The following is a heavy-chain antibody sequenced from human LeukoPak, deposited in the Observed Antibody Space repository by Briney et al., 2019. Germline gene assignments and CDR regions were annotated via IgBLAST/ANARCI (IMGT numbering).Heavy chain of an antibody. CDR1: GLTFSDHW. CDR2: IKTDGSEA. J-gene: IGHJ3*01. CDR3: AREVGPYAAGPGAT. Sequence: GGSLRLSCEVSGLTFSDHWMHWVRQAPGKGLVWVSRIKTDGSEASYGDSVRGRFVISRDNSRNMLCLLMNNVRDDDTVRYFCAREVGPYAAGPGATWGQGTHVIVSS. D-gene: IGHD3-10*01. V-gene: IGHV3-74*01.